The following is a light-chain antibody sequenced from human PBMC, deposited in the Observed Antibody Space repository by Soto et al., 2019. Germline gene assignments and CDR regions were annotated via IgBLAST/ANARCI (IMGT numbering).Light chain of an antibody. J-gene: IGLJ2*01. CDR2: GNN. CDR1: SSNIGAGYD. CDR3: QSYDSRLSGSV. Sequence: QSVLTQPPSVSGAPGQRVTISCTGCSSNIGAGYDVHWYQQLPGTAPKLLIYGNNNRPSGVPDRFSGSKSGTSASLAITGLQAEDEADYYCQSYDSRLSGSVFGGGTKVTVL. V-gene: IGLV1-40*01.